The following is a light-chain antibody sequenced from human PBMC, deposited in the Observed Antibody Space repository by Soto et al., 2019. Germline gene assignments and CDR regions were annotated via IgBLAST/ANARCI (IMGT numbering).Light chain of an antibody. CDR2: GAS. Sequence: EIVLTQSPGTLSLSPGERATLSCRASQSVSSRHLAWYQQKLGQAPRLLIYGASTRATGVPARFSGSGSGTEFTLTISSLQSEDFAVYYCQQYNKWPPTFGQGTKVDIK. V-gene: IGKV3-15*01. J-gene: IGKJ1*01. CDR1: QSVSSRH. CDR3: QQYNKWPPT.